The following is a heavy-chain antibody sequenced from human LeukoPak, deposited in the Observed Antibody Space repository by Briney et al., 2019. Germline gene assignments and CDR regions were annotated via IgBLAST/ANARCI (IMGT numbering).Heavy chain of an antibody. Sequence: GASVKVFCKASGYTFSSYGINWVRLAPGRGPEWMASINPQKRDTHYAQNFQGRVTVTAGTSTNTAYMELRSLRSDDTAIYYCARRKYGADYNGMDVWGQGTTVTVSS. CDR1: GYTFSSYG. D-gene: IGHD4/OR15-4a*01. V-gene: IGHV1-18*01. CDR3: ARRKYGADYNGMDV. CDR2: INPQKRDT. J-gene: IGHJ6*02.